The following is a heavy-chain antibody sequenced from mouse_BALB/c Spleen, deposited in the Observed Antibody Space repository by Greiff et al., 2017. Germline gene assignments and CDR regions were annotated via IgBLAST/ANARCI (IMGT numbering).Heavy chain of an antibody. Sequence: EVKLVESGPSLVKPSQTLSLTCSVTGDSITSGYWNWIRKFPGNKLEYMGYISYSGSTYYNPSLKSRISITRDTSKNQYYLQLNSVTTEDTATYYCARFNYGNYYAMDYWGQGTSVTVSS. D-gene: IGHD2-1*01. CDR3: ARFNYGNYYAMDY. V-gene: IGHV3-8*02. CDR2: ISYSGST. CDR1: GDSITSGY. J-gene: IGHJ4*01.